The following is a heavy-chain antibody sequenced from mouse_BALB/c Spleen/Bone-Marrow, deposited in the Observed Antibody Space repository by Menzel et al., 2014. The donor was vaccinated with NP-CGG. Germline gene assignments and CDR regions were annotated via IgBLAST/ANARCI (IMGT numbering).Heavy chain of an antibody. CDR3: KRSLGRFAY. V-gene: IGHV1S53*02. Sequence: QVQLQQSAAELVKPGASVKISCKASGYTFTDHAIHWVKQKPEQGLEWIGYISHEDGVIKYNEKFKGKAILTADKSSSTAYMQLNSLASEDSAVYCCKRSLGRFAYWGQETLVTAST. D-gene: IGHD4-1*01. CDR1: GYTFTDHA. J-gene: IGHJ3*01. CDR2: ISHEDGVI.